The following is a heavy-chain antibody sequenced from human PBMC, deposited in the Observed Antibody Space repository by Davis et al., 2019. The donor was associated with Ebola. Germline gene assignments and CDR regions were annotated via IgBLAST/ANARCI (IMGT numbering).Heavy chain of an antibody. V-gene: IGHV3-23*01. J-gene: IGHJ4*02. CDR3: AKGLYGGSYGCYFDY. CDR2: IGGSGRPT. CDR1: GFTFSTYA. Sequence: LSLTCAASGFTFSTYAMSWVRQTPGKGLEWVASIGGSGRPTYYADSVMGRFTISRDNSENTLYLHIYSLRVDDTAIYYCAKGLYGGSYGCYFDYWGQGTLVTVSS. D-gene: IGHD1-26*01.